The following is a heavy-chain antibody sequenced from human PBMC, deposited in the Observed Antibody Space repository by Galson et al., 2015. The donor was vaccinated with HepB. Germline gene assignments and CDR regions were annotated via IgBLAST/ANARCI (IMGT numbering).Heavy chain of an antibody. Sequence: SLRLSCAASGFTFSSYAMSWVRQAPGKGLEWVSAISGSGGSTYYADSVKGRFTISRDNSKNTLYLQMNSLRAEDTAVYYCARDPKNELRFLEWRGGTYGLDVWGQGTTVTVSS. D-gene: IGHD3-3*01. CDR2: ISGSGGST. CDR3: ARDPKNELRFLEWRGGTYGLDV. V-gene: IGHV3-23*01. J-gene: IGHJ6*02. CDR1: GFTFSSYA.